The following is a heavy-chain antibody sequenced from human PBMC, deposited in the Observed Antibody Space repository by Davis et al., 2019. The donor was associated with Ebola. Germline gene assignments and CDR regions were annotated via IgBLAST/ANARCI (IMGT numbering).Heavy chain of an antibody. J-gene: IGHJ4*02. V-gene: IGHV4-61*01. CDR2: IYYSGST. CDR1: GGSVSSGSYY. D-gene: IGHD1-1*01. CDR3: AREGGTITTTFEY. Sequence: SETLSLTCTVSGGSVSSGSYYWSWIRQPPGKGLEWIGYIYYSGSTNYNPSLKSRVTISVDTSKNQVSLSLRSVTAADTAIYYCAREGGTITTTFEYWGQGTLVTASS.